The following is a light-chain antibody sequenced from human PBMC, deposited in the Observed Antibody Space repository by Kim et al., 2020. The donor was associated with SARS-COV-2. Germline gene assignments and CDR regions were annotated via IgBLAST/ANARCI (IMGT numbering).Light chain of an antibody. CDR2: DVT. J-gene: IGLJ3*02. Sequence: QSALTQPASVSGSPGPSITVSCTGTSSDIGYYDYVSWYQQHPGKAPKLMIYDVTKRPSGVSSRFSGSKSGNTASLTISGLQAEDEAAYYCSSYTSTTTWVFGGGTRLTVL. CDR1: SSDIGYYDY. CDR3: SSYTSTTTWV. V-gene: IGLV2-14*03.